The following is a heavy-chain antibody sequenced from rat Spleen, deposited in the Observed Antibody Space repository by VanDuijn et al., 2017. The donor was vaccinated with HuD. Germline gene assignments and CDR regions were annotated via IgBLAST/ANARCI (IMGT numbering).Heavy chain of an antibody. J-gene: IGHJ2*01. V-gene: IGHV5-25*01. CDR2: ITNTGVST. CDR3: ARHHYDGYYHGPVLGVMDA. Sequence: EVHLVESDGGLVQPGRSLKLSCATSGFTFSDFYMAWVRQAPTKGLEWIASITNTGVSTYYPDSVKGRFTISRDNAKSTLYLQMDSLRSEDTASYYCARHHYDGYYHGPVLGVMDAWGQGVMVTVSS. CDR1: GFTFSDFY. D-gene: IGHD1-12*03.